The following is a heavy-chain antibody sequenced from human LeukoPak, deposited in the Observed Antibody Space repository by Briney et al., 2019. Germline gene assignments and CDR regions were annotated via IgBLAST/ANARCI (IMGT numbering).Heavy chain of an antibody. CDR3: ARVRDAYNSIDFDY. V-gene: IGHV4-61*01. D-gene: IGHD5-24*01. Sequence: SETLSLTCTVSDDSITDSISNYYGSWIRQPPGKGLEWIGYIYYSGSTNYNPSLKSRVSISVDTSKNQFSLKLSSVTAADTAVYYCARVRDAYNSIDFDYWGQGTLVTVSS. CDR2: IYYSGST. CDR1: DDSITDSISNYY. J-gene: IGHJ4*02.